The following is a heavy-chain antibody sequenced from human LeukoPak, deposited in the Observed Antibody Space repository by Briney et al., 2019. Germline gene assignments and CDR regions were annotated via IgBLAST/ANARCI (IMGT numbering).Heavy chain of an antibody. CDR3: VRQYYYGSGSYLWAPDY. Sequence: GGSLRLFCSASGFTFSSYEMNWVRQAPGKGLEWVSYISSSGSSIYYADSVKGRFTISRDNAKNSLYLQMNSLRAEDTAVYHCVRQYYYGSGSYLWAPDYWGQGTLVTVSS. D-gene: IGHD3-10*01. J-gene: IGHJ4*02. CDR2: ISSSGSSI. V-gene: IGHV3-48*03. CDR1: GFTFSSYE.